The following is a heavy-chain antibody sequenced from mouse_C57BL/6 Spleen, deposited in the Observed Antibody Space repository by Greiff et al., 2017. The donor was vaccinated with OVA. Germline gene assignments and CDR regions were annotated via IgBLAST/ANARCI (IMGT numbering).Heavy chain of an antibody. D-gene: IGHD2-4*01. Sequence: QVQLQQSGAELVKPGASVKISCKASGYAFSSYWMNWVKQRPGKGLEWIGQIYPGDGDTNYNGKFKGKATLTADKSSSTAYMQLSSLTSEDSAVYVCARSPIYYDYGVDYWGQGTTLTVSS. CDR1: GYAFSSYW. J-gene: IGHJ2*01. CDR2: IYPGDGDT. CDR3: ARSPIYYDYGVDY. V-gene: IGHV1-80*01.